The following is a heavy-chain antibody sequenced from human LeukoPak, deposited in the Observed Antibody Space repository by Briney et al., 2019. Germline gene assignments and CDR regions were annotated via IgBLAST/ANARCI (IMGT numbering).Heavy chain of an antibody. V-gene: IGHV3-48*04. CDR2: ISSSGSTI. CDR1: GLTFSSHS. J-gene: IGHJ4*02. Sequence: GGSLRLSCAVSGLTFSSHSMNWVRQAPGKGLEWVSYISSSGSTIYYADSVKGRFTISRDNAKNSLYLQMNSLRAEDTAVYYCARDYGGSSPFDYWGQGTLVTVSS. D-gene: IGHD4-23*01. CDR3: ARDYGGSSPFDY.